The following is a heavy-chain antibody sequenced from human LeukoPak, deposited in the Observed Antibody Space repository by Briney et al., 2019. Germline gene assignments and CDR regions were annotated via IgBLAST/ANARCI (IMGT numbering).Heavy chain of an antibody. J-gene: IGHJ5*02. CDR2: IYSGGST. CDR1: GFTFSDYA. CDR3: ARSYSGSYQGWFDP. Sequence: AGGSLRLSCAASGFTFSDYAMSWVRQAPGKGLEWVSVIYSGGSTYYADSVKGRFTISRDNSKNTLYLQMNSLRAEDTAVYYCARSYSGSYQGWFDPWGQGTLVTVSS. V-gene: IGHV3-66*01. D-gene: IGHD1-26*01.